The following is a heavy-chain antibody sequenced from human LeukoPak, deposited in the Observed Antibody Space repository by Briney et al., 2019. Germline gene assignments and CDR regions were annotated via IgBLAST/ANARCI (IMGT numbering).Heavy chain of an antibody. J-gene: IGHJ4*02. CDR1: GFTFSSYG. D-gene: IGHD3-3*01. CDR2: ISYDGSNK. V-gene: IGHV3-30*18. CDR3: SNLGEGPITILY. Sequence: PGRSLRLSCAASGFTFSSYGMHWVRQAPGKGLEWVAVISYDGSNKYYADSVKGRFTISRDNSKNTLYLQMNSLRAEDTALYYCSNLGEGPITILYWGQGTLVTVSS.